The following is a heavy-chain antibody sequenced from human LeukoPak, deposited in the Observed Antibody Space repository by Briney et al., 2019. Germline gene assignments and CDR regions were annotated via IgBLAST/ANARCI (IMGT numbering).Heavy chain of an antibody. CDR2: INHSGST. D-gene: IGHD3-9*01. V-gene: IGHV4-34*01. CDR3: ASSYDISLFDP. CDR1: GGSISSYY. J-gene: IGHJ5*02. Sequence: PSQTLSLTCTVSGGSISSYYWSWIRQPPGKGLEWIGEINHSGSTNYNPSLKSRVTISVDTSKNQFSLKLSSVTAADTAVYYCASSYDISLFDPWGQGTLVTVSS.